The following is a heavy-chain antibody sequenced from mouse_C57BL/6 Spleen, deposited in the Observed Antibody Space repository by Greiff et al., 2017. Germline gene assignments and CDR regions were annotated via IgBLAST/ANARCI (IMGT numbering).Heavy chain of an antibody. CDR1: GYTFTSYG. CDR2: IYPRSGTT. D-gene: IGHD1-1*01. J-gene: IGHJ3*01. V-gene: IGHV1-81*01. Sequence: VPRVESGAELARPGASVKLSCKASGYTFTSYGISWVKQRTGQGLEWIGAIYPRSGTTYYNEKFKGKATLTADKSSSTAYRKLRSLTSEDSAVYFCASDYYGSSPFAYWGQGTLVTVSA. CDR3: ASDYYGSSPFAY.